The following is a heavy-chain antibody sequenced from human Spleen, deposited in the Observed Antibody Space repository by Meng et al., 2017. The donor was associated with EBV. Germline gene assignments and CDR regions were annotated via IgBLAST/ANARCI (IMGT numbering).Heavy chain of an antibody. J-gene: IGHJ4*02. V-gene: IGHV1-46*01. CDR1: AYTFTSYY. CDR2: INPSDGST. CDR3: ARADGSGKYYFDY. Sequence: QVQLVQSGAEVKKPGAAVKVSCKASAYTFTSYYMHWVRQAPGQGLAWMGIINPSDGSTIYAQKFQGRVTMTRDTSTSTVYMEMSSLRSEDTAVYYCARADGSGKYYFDYWGQGTLVTVSS. D-gene: IGHD3-10*01.